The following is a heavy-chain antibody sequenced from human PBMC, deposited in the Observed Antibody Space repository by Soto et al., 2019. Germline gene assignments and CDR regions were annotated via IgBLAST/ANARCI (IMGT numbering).Heavy chain of an antibody. CDR1: GFSLNTRGVG. J-gene: IGHJ4*02. CDR2: IYWDDAK. Sequence: QITLKESGPTLVKPTQTLTLTCTFSGFSLNTRGVGVGWIRQPPGKALEWLTLIYWDDAKEYSPSLKSRLTIAKATSKNRVVLIMTNMDPVDTAPYYCVHKGEGDRILDFWGQGALVTVSS. D-gene: IGHD3-16*01. CDR3: VHKGEGDRILDF. V-gene: IGHV2-5*02.